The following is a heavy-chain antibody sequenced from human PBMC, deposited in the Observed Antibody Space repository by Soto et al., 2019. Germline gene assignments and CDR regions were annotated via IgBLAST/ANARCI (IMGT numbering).Heavy chain of an antibody. CDR3: DTMVRGVLPYYYGMDV. CDR2: IYYSGST. V-gene: IGHV4-39*07. CDR1: GGSISSSSYY. D-gene: IGHD3-10*01. Sequence: SETLSLTCTVSGGSISSSSYYWGWIRQPPGKGLEWIGSIYYSGSTYYNPSLKSRFTISVDTSKNQFSLKLSSVTAADTAVYYCDTMVRGVLPYYYGMDVWGQGTTVTVSS. J-gene: IGHJ6*02.